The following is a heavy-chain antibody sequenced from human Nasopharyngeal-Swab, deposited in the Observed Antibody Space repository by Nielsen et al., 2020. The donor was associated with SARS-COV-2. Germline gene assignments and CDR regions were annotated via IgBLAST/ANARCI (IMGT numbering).Heavy chain of an antibody. CDR3: ARDRSEIAMAIFDY. J-gene: IGHJ4*02. V-gene: IGHV1-2*02. CDR1: GYTFTGYY. D-gene: IGHD5-18*01. CDR2: INPNSGGT. Sequence: ASVKVSCKASGYTFTGYYMHWVRQAPGQGLEWMGWINPNSGGTNYAQKFQGRVTMTRDTSISTAYTELSRLRSDDTAVYYCARDRSEIAMAIFDYWGQGTLVTVSS.